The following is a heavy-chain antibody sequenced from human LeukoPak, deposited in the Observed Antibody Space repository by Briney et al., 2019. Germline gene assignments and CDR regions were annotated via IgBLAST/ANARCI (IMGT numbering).Heavy chain of an antibody. CDR2: ISGSGSTS. CDR1: GFTFSSYS. J-gene: IGHJ4*02. CDR3: AKGGWTPGPILPTAYFDF. Sequence: PGGSLRLSCAASGFTFSSYSMNWVRQAPGKGLEWVSLISGSGSTSLYADSVKGRFTISRDNSKNTVYLQMSSLRGEDTAIYYCAKGGWTPGPILPTAYFDFWGLGTLVTVSS. D-gene: IGHD2-2*01. V-gene: IGHV3-23*01.